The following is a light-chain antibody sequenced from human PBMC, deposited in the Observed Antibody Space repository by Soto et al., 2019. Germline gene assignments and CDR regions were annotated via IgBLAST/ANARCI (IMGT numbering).Light chain of an antibody. Sequence: EIVLTQSPGTLSVSPGERATLSCRASQTISSNYLAWYQQKPGQAPSLLIYGTSSRATGIPDRCSGSGSGTDFTLTIRRLEPEDSAIYYCQQYVSWTFGQGTKVEIK. CDR1: QTISSNY. CDR3: QQYVSWT. J-gene: IGKJ1*01. CDR2: GTS. V-gene: IGKV3-20*01.